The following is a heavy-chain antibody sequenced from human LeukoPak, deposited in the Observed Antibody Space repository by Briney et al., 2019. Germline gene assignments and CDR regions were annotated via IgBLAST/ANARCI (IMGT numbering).Heavy chain of an antibody. J-gene: IGHJ3*02. CDR1: GDSFSSHY. CDR2: ISHIGRT. D-gene: IGHD4-17*01. V-gene: IGHV4-59*11. Sequence: PSETLSLTCAVSGDSFSSHYWTWIRQSPGTGLEWIWYISHIGRTNYNPSLKSRVTISIDMSKNQFSLKLRSVTAADTAVYYCARDLVTVTKGFDIWGQGTMVSVSS. CDR3: ARDLVTVTKGFDI.